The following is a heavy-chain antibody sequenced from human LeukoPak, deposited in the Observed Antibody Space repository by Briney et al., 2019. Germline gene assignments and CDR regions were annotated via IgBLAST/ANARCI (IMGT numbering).Heavy chain of an antibody. Sequence: GGSLRLSCAASGFAFSSYAMSWVRQAPGKGLKWVSGMSGIGGSNTFYATSVKGRFTISRDNSKNTLYLQMNSLRAEDTAVYYCAKDLLISVGDSSGYYDYWGQGTLVTVSS. CDR2: MSGIGGSNT. D-gene: IGHD3-22*01. CDR3: AKDLLISVGDSSGYYDY. V-gene: IGHV3-23*01. CDR1: GFAFSSYA. J-gene: IGHJ4*02.